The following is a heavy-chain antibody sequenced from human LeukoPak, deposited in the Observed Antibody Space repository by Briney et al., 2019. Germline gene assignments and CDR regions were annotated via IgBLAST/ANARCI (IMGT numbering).Heavy chain of an antibody. V-gene: IGHV3-74*01. CDR2: INSDGTTT. CDR1: GFTFSNSW. J-gene: IGHJ4*02. CDR3: AKRASGWYPN. D-gene: IGHD6-19*01. Sequence: GGSLRLSCATSGFTFSNSWMHWVRQVPGKGLVWVSHINSDGTTTTYADSVKGRFTISRDNAKNTVYLQMNSLRAEDTAVYYCAKRASGWYPNWGQGTLVTVSS.